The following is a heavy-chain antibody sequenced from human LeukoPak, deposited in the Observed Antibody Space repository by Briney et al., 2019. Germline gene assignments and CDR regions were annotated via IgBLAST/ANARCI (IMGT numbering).Heavy chain of an antibody. CDR3: AKDGGLYRPKYFDY. CDR2: ISWNSGSI. CDR1: GFTFDDYA. V-gene: IGHV3-9*01. Sequence: PGRSLRLSCAASGFTFDDYAMHWVRQAPGKGLEWVSGISWNSGSIGYADSVKGRFTISRDNAKNSLYLQMNSLRAEDTALYYCAKDGGLYRPKYFDYWGQGTLVTVSS. J-gene: IGHJ4*02. D-gene: IGHD2-2*02.